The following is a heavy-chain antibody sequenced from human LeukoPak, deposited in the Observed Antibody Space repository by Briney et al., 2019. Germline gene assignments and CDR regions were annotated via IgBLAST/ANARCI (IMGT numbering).Heavy chain of an antibody. V-gene: IGHV3-30-3*01. CDR3: ARRGIWFGELTDAFDI. Sequence: GGSLRLSCAASGFTFSSYAMHWVRQAPGKGLEWVAVISYDGSNKYYADSVKGRFTISRDNSKNTLYLQMNSLRAEDTAVYYCARRGIWFGELTDAFDIWGQGTMVTVSS. CDR1: GFTFSSYA. D-gene: IGHD3-10*01. J-gene: IGHJ3*02. CDR2: ISYDGSNK.